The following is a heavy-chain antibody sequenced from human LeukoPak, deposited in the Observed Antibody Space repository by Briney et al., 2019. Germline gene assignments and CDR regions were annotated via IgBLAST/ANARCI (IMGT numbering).Heavy chain of an antibody. CDR3: ARDFMGIAAAGGWFDP. D-gene: IGHD6-13*01. V-gene: IGHV1-69*13. CDR2: IIPIFGTA. Sequence: ASVKVSCKASGGTFSSYAISWVRQAPGQGLEWMGGIIPIFGTANYAQKFQGRVTITADESTSTAYMELSSLRSEDTAVYYCARDFMGIAAAGGWFDPWGQGTLVTVSS. J-gene: IGHJ5*02. CDR1: GGTFSSYA.